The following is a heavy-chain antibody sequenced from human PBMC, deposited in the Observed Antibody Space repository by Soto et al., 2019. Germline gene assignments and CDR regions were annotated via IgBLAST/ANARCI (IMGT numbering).Heavy chain of an antibody. Sequence: SETLSLTCTVSGGPISDDSYWSWIRQTPGKGLARIGYIYHTGNTYYNPYLRSRVSISVYKSKSQFSLKLISVKAADAGVYFCARDEYKLMPSVSWFDSSGQETLVTVCS. CDR2: IYHTGNT. V-gene: IGHV4-30-4*01. CDR1: GGPISDDSY. J-gene: IGHJ5*01. D-gene: IGHD2-2*01. CDR3: ARDEYKLMPSVSWFDS.